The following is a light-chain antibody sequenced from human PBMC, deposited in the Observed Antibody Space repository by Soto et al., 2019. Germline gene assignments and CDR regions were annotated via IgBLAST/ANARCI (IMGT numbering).Light chain of an antibody. CDR2: EGS. CDR3: CSYARSRSWV. Sequence: QYALTQPASVSGSPGQSITISCTGTNNDVANYNLVYWYQQHPGKGPKLMIYEGSKRTLGVSNRFSGSKSANTASRTISGRQAEDEADYYCCSYARSRSWVFGGGTKLTVL. J-gene: IGLJ3*02. V-gene: IGLV2-23*01. CDR1: NNDVANYNL.